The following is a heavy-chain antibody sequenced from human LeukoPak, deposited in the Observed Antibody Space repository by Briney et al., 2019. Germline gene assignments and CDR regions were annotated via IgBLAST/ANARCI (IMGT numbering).Heavy chain of an antibody. CDR3: ARGGYYGSGNDFRFDP. CDR1: GGSISSYY. V-gene: IGHV4-59*01. Sequence: SETLSLTRTVSGGSISSYYWSWIRQPPGKGLEWIGDIYYSGSTNYKPSLKSRVTISVDTSKNQFSLKLNSVTAADTAVYYCARGGYYGSGNDFRFDPWGQGTLVTVSS. CDR2: IYYSGST. J-gene: IGHJ5*02. D-gene: IGHD3-10*01.